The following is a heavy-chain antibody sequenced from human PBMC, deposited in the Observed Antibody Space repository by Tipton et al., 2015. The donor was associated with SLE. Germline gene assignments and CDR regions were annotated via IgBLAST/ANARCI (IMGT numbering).Heavy chain of an antibody. CDR1: GFSISSGYY. CDR3: ATGTLVGSWYYSMDV. V-gene: IGHV4-61*01. D-gene: IGHD2-2*03. J-gene: IGHJ6*03. Sequence: TLSLTCAVSGFSISSGYYWGWIRQSPGKGLAWIGYVSYSGRSLYDPSLRSRVTMSPDTSKNQFSLRLSSVTAADTAVYYCATGTLVGSWYYSMDVWGKGTTVTVSS. CDR2: VSYSGRS.